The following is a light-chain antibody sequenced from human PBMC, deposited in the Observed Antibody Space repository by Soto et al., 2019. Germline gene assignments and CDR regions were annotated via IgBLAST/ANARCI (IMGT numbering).Light chain of an antibody. CDR2: EVN. CDR1: SSDIGAYNY. CDR3: TSYGGRDNLM. V-gene: IGLV2-8*01. J-gene: IGLJ3*02. Sequence: QSALTQPPSASGSPGQSVTISCTGTSSDIGAYNYVSWFQQHPGEAPKLIISEVNKRPSGVPDRFSGSKSGNTASLTVSGLQAEDEADYCCTSYGGRDNLMFGGGPKLTVL.